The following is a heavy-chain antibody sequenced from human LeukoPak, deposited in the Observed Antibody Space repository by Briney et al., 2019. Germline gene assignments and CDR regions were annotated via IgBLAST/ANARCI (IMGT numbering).Heavy chain of an antibody. V-gene: IGHV4-59*01. J-gene: IGHJ4*02. CDR1: GASISSYY. CDR3: ARGVSMRVGATTAFDY. D-gene: IGHD1-26*01. CDR2: IYYSGST. Sequence: PSETLSLTCTVSGASISSYYWSWIRQPSGKGLEWIGYIYYSGSTNYNPSLKSRVTISVDTSKNQFSLKLSSVTAADTAVYYCARGVSMRVGATTAFDYWGQGTLVTVSS.